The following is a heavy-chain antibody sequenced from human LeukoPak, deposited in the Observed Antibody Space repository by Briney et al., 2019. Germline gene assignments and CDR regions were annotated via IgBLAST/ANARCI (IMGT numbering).Heavy chain of an antibody. Sequence: GGSLRLSCAASGFAFDDYAIHWVRQAPGKGLEWVSGISWNSGSLGYADSVKGRFTISRDNAKNTLYLQMNSLRAEDTALYYCAKDIMYDYDSSGYLDYWGQGTLVTVSS. D-gene: IGHD3-22*01. CDR1: GFAFDDYA. V-gene: IGHV3-9*01. J-gene: IGHJ4*02. CDR2: ISWNSGSL. CDR3: AKDIMYDYDSSGYLDY.